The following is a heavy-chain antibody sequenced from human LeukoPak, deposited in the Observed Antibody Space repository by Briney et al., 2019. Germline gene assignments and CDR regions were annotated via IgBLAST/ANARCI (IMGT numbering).Heavy chain of an antibody. V-gene: IGHV3-23*01. Sequence: GGSLRLSCAASGFTFSSYAMSWVRQAPGKGLEWVSAISGSGGSTYYADSVKGRFTISRDNSKNTLYPQMNSLRAEDTAVYYCAKGGSKGLGYCSGGSCYSEKWGQGTLVTVSS. CDR3: AKGGSKGLGYCSGGSCYSEK. CDR2: ISGSGGST. J-gene: IGHJ4*02. D-gene: IGHD2-15*01. CDR1: GFTFSSYA.